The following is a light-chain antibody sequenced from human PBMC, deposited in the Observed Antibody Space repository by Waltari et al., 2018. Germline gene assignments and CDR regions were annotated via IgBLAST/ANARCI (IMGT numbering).Light chain of an antibody. J-gene: IGLJ3*02. Sequence: QSALTQPASVSGSPGQSITISCTGTSSDVGRYNLVSWYQPHPGKAPKLMIYEDNKRPSGVSNRFSGSKSGNTASLTISGLQAEDEADYYCCSYAGSAIWVFGGGTKLTVL. V-gene: IGLV2-23*01. CDR1: SSDVGRYNL. CDR3: CSYAGSAIWV. CDR2: EDN.